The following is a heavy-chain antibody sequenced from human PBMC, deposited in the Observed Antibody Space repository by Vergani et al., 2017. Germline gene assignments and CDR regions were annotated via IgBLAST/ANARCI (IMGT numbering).Heavy chain of an antibody. V-gene: IGHV3-7*03. CDR1: GFTFGDYA. Sequence: EVQLVESGGGLVQPGRSLRLSCTASGFTFGDYAMSWFRQAPGKGLEWVANIKQDGSEKYYVDSVKGRFTISRDNAKNSLYLQMNSLRAEDTAVYYCAREKRYVGYLNYGMDVWGQGTTVTVSS. D-gene: IGHD2-15*01. J-gene: IGHJ6*02. CDR3: AREKRYVGYLNYGMDV. CDR2: IKQDGSEK.